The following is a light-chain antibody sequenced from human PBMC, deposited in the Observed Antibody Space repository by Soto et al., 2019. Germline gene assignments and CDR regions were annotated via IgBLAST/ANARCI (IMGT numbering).Light chain of an antibody. Sequence: EIVLTKSPVTLSLSPGERATLSCRASQSVSSSYLAWYQQKPGQAPRLLIYGASSRATGIPDRFSGSGSGTDFTLTISSLQAEDVAVYYCQQYYSTPLTFGGGAKVDIK. CDR2: GAS. CDR1: QSVSSSY. J-gene: IGKJ4*01. V-gene: IGKV3-20*01. CDR3: QQYYSTPLT.